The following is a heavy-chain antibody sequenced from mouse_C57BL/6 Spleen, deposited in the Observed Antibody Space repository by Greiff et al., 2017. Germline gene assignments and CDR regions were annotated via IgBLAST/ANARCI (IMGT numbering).Heavy chain of an antibody. CDR2: IHPSDSDA. D-gene: IGHD5-1*01. CDR1: GYTFTSYW. V-gene: IGHV1-74*01. J-gene: IGHJ1*03. Sequence: QVQLQQPGAELVKPGASVKVSCKASGYTFTSYWMHWVKQRPGQGLEWIGRIHPSDSDANYNQKFKGKATLTVDKSSSTASMQLSSLTSEDSAVYYCAMGGIVLTDWYFDVWGTGTTVTVSS. CDR3: AMGGIVLTDWYFDV.